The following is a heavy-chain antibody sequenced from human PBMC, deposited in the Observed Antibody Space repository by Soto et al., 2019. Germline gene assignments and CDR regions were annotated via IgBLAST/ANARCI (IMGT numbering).Heavy chain of an antibody. Sequence: SETLSLTCAVSSGSISSSNWWSWVRQPPGKGLEWIGEIYHSGSTNYNPSLKSRVTISVDKSKNQFSLKLSSVTAADTAVYYCARVPQAGTTRRWFDPWGQGTLVTVSS. CDR2: IYHSGST. J-gene: IGHJ5*02. CDR1: SGSISSSNW. V-gene: IGHV4-4*02. CDR3: ARVPQAGTTRRWFDP. D-gene: IGHD1-7*01.